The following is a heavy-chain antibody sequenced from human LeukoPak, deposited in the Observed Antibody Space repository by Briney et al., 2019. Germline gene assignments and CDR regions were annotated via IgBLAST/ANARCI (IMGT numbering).Heavy chain of an antibody. CDR3: ARFALKTPPTD. Sequence: GGSLRLSCAASGFTFSTYSMNWVRQAPGKGVEWVSSISNSSSYIYYADSVKGRFTISRDNAKNSLYLQMNSLRAEDTAVYYCARFALKTPPTDWGQGTLVTVSS. CDR2: ISNSSSYI. J-gene: IGHJ4*02. CDR1: GFTFSTYS. V-gene: IGHV3-21*01.